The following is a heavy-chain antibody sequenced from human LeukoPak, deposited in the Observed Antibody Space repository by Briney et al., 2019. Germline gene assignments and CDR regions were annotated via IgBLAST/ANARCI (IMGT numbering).Heavy chain of an antibody. V-gene: IGHV3-33*01. D-gene: IGHD6-19*01. CDR3: TRDHAVAGTGPFDY. CDR1: GFTFTNYG. Sequence: GGSLRLSCAASGFTFTNYGMHWVRQAPGKGLEWVAFIWYDGSNKYYADSVKGRFTISRDNSKNTLYLQMNSLRAEDTAVYYCTRDHAVAGTGPFDYWGQGTLVTVSS. J-gene: IGHJ4*02. CDR2: IWYDGSNK.